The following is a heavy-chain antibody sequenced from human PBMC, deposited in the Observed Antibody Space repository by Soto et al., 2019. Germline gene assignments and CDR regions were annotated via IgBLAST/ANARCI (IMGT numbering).Heavy chain of an antibody. J-gene: IGHJ3*02. V-gene: IGHV3-30-3*01. CDR3: ARELERPDAFDI. CDR2: ISYDGSNK. CDR1: GFTFSSYA. Sequence: SLRLSCAASGFTFSSYAMHWVRQAPGKGLEWVAVISYDGSNKYYADSVKGRFTISRDNSKNTLYLQMNSLRAEDTAVYYCARELERPDAFDIWGQGTMVTVSS. D-gene: IGHD1-1*01.